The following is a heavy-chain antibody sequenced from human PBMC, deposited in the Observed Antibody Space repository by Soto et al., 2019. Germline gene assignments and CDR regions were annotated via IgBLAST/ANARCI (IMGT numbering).Heavy chain of an antibody. CDR1: GGSVSSGDYF. D-gene: IGHD3-16*01. V-gene: IGHV4-30-4*01. CDR2: IYYSGST. J-gene: IGHJ4*02. CDR3: ASVTPEKDYFDY. Sequence: QVQLQESGPGLVKPSQTLSLTCTVSGGSVSSGDYFWSWIRQSPGKGLEWIGYIYYSGSTYYNPSLKSRITISVDTSKNQFSLKLRSVTAADTAVYYCASVTPEKDYFDYWGQGTLVTVSS.